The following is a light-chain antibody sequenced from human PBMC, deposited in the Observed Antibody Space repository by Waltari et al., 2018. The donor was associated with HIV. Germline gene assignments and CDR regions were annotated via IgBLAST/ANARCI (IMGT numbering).Light chain of an antibody. Sequence: QSALAQPASVSGSPGQSVTISCAGNNSDLGTFVSWYQQRPGEVPNLILYDVNQRPSGVPDRFSGSFSDNAASLTISGLQVDDEADYYCFSYAGTATFFGSGTEVTV. CDR2: DVN. J-gene: IGLJ1*01. V-gene: IGLV2-11*01. CDR3: FSYAGTATF. CDR1: NSDLGTF.